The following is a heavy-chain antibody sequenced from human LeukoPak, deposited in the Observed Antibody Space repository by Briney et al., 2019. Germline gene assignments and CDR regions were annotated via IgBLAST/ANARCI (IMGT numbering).Heavy chain of an antibody. V-gene: IGHV3-30*18. Sequence: PGGSLRLSCAASGFTFSSYGMHWVRQAPGKGLEWVAVISYDGSNKYYADSVKGRFTISRDNSKNTLYLQMNSLRAEDTAVYYCAKDSSPSEWFGESSPTPYYFDYWGQGTLVTVSS. CDR1: GFTFSSYG. D-gene: IGHD3-10*01. J-gene: IGHJ4*02. CDR3: AKDSSPSEWFGESSPTPYYFDY. CDR2: ISYDGSNK.